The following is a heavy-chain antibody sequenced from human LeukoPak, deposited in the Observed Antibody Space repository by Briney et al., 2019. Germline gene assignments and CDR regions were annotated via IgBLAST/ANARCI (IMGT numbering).Heavy chain of an antibody. CDR1: GFTFSSSA. V-gene: IGHV3-30*18. J-gene: IGHJ4*02. CDR2: VSSDGNSK. Sequence: GGSLRLSCAASGFTFSSSAMSWVRQAPGKGLEWVAVVSSDGNSKYYADSMKGRFTISRDNSKNTLYLQINSLRADDTAVFYCAKDGGRAAAGTVDSWGQGALVTVSS. D-gene: IGHD6-13*01. CDR3: AKDGGRAAAGTVDS.